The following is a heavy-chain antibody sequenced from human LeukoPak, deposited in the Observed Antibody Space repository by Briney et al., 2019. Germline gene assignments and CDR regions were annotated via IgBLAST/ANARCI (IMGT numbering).Heavy chain of an antibody. CDR2: ISNDGRST. CDR3: AREDSTIVTFYFDY. V-gene: IGHV3-74*01. CDR1: TFTFSSYW. J-gene: IGHJ4*02. D-gene: IGHD4-11*01. Sequence: GGSLRLSCAASTFTFSSYWMNWVRQVPGKGLVWLSRISNDGRSTSYADSVKGRFTISRDNAKNTLYLQMNSLRAEDTAVYYCAREDSTIVTFYFDYWGLGTMVAVSS.